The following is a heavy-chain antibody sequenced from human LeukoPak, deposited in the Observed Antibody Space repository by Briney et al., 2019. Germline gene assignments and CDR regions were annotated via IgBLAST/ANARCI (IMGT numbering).Heavy chain of an antibody. CDR3: AKHPGLWFGELGGAFDI. V-gene: IGHV3-30-3*02. CDR2: ISYDGSNK. J-gene: IGHJ3*02. CDR1: GFTFSSYA. Sequence: GGSLRLSCAASGFTFSSYAMHWVRQAPGKGLEWVAVISYDGSNKYYADSVKGRFTISRDNSKNTLYLQMNSLRAEDTAVYYCAKHPGLWFGELGGAFDIWGQGTMVTVSS. D-gene: IGHD3-10*01.